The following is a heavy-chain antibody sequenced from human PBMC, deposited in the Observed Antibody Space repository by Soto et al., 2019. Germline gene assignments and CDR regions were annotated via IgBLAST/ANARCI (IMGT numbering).Heavy chain of an antibody. J-gene: IGHJ4*02. V-gene: IGHV3-74*01. CDR3: GRGGSDSPMAPAY. Sequence: GGSLRLSCAASGFTFSSYWMHWVRQAPGKGLVWVSRINPDGSATNYADSVKGRFTISRDNAKNTLYLQMNSLRAEDTAVFYCGRGGSDSPMAPAYWAQGTLVTAS. CDR1: GFTFSSYW. CDR2: INPDGSAT. D-gene: IGHD5-18*01.